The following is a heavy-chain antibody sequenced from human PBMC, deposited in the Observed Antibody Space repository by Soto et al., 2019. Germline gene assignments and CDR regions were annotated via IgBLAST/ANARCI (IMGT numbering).Heavy chain of an antibody. CDR2: ISLYSDGT. D-gene: IGHD2-2*01. V-gene: IGHV1-18*01. Sequence: ASVKVSCKTSGYTFSNYGIPWVRQAPVQPLEWLGWISLYSDGTNYAQKFQGRVSMTTDTSTTTAYMELRSLRSEDTAVYYCARVVPGAEAWFGPWGQGTLVTVSS. J-gene: IGHJ5*02. CDR3: ARVVPGAEAWFGP. CDR1: GYTFSNYG.